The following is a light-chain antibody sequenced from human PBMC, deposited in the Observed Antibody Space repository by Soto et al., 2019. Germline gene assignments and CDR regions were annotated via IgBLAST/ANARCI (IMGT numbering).Light chain of an antibody. V-gene: IGKV3-11*01. Sequence: EIVLTQSPATLSLSPGESATLSCKASQSVRTFLAWYQQKPGQTPRLLIYDASKRATGIPARFSGSGSGTDFTLTISSLEPEEFAVYYCQQRSNWPPALSFGGGTKVEI. J-gene: IGKJ4*01. CDR2: DAS. CDR3: QQRSNWPPALS. CDR1: QSVRTF.